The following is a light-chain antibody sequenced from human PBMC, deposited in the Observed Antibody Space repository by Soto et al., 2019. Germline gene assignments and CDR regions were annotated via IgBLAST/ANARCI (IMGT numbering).Light chain of an antibody. CDR1: SPNVGAGYD. Sequence: QSVLTQPPSVSGAPGQRVTISCTGSSPNVGAGYDVPWYQQLPGTAPKLLIYGNSNRPSGVPDRFSGSKSGTAASLAITGLPDEDADDYCCQYYDTSNVVFGGGTKLTVL. J-gene: IGLJ2*01. CDR3: QYYDTSNVV. CDR2: GNS. V-gene: IGLV1-40*01.